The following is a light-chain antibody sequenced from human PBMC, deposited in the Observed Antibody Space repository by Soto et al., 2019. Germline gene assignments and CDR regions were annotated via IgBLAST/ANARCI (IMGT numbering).Light chain of an antibody. CDR3: QQYNNWPLT. J-gene: IGKJ4*02. CDR1: QSVSSN. CDR2: GAS. Sequence: EIVMTQSPATLSVSPGERATLSCRASQSVSSNLAWYQQKPGQAPRLLIYGASTRTNGIPARFSGSGSGTDFTLTISSLQSEDFAVYYCQQYNNWPLTFGEGTKVEIK. V-gene: IGKV3-15*01.